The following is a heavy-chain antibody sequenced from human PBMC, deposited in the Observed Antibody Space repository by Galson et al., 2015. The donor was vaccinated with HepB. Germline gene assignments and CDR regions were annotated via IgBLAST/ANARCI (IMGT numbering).Heavy chain of an antibody. J-gene: IGHJ4*02. CDR1: GFIFSNYW. D-gene: IGHD3-22*01. V-gene: IGHV3-74*01. CDR3: ASGRVYYASTGYKIFDY. CDR2: VKSDGSST. Sequence: SLRLSCAASGFIFSNYWMHWVRQAPGKGLMWVSGVKSDGSSTTYADSVKGRFTISRNNAKNTLYLQMDSLRAEDTAVYYCASGRVYYASTGYKIFDYWGQGILVTVSS.